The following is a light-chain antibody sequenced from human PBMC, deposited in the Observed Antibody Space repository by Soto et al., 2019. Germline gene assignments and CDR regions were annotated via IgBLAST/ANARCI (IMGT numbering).Light chain of an antibody. Sequence: QSALTQPASVSGSPGQSITISCTGTSSDVGTYNLVSWYQQFPGKAPKLMIYEDNKRPSGVSNRFSGSKSGNTASLTISGLQGEDEADYYCCSYAVSSITTTTLFGGGTKVTVL. CDR1: SSDVGTYNL. CDR3: CSYAVSSITTTTL. J-gene: IGLJ2*01. CDR2: EDN. V-gene: IGLV2-23*01.